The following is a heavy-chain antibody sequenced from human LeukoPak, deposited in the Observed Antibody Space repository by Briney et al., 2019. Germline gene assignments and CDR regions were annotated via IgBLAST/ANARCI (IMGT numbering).Heavy chain of an antibody. D-gene: IGHD6-19*01. CDR1: GFTFSSYA. CDR2: MSGSGGST. CDR3: AKVQQWHRDY. V-gene: IGHV3-23*01. J-gene: IGHJ4*02. Sequence: GGSLRLSCAASGFTFSSYAMSWVRQAPGKGLEWVSAMSGSGGSTYYADSVKVRFTIYKDHSKNTLYLQMNSLTADDTAVYYCAKVQQWHRDYWGQGTLVTVS.